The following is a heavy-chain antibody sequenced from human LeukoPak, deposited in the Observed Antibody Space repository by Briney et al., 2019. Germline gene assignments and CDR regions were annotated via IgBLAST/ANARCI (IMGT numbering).Heavy chain of an antibody. CDR2: IYSGGST. CDR3: AREGRYCSSTSCRIRDY. D-gene: IGHD2-2*01. J-gene: IGHJ4*02. V-gene: IGHV3-53*01. CDR1: GFTVSSNY. Sequence: GGSLRLSCAASGFTVSSNYMSWVRQAPGKGLEWVSVIYSGGSTYYADSVKGRFTISRDNSKNTLYLQMNSLRAEDTAVYYCAREGRYCSSTSCRIRDYWGQGTLVTVSS.